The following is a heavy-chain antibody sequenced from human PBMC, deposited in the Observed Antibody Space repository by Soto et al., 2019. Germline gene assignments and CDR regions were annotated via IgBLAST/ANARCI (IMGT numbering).Heavy chain of an antibody. CDR3: ARAGSALYIFTGYYKAVNWFDP. CDR2: IYYSGST. V-gene: IGHV4-59*01. CDR1: GGSISSYY. Sequence: SETLSLTCTVSGGSISSYYWSWIRQPPGKGLEWIGYIYYSGSTNYNPSLKSRVTISVDTSKNQFSLKLSSVTAADTAVYYCARAGSALYIFTGYYKAVNWFDPWGQGTLVTVSS. J-gene: IGHJ5*02. D-gene: IGHD3-9*01.